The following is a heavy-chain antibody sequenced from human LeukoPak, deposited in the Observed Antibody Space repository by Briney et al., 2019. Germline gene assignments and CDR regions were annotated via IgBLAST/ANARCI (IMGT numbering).Heavy chain of an antibody. CDR3: ARLGTAPFDY. Sequence: PSETLSLTCTVSGGSISSGDYYWNWIRQPPGKGLEWIGYISYTGTTYYNPSLKSRISISEDTSKNLFSLKLNSVTAADTAVYYCARLGTAPFDYWGQGTLVTVSS. CDR1: GGSISSGDYY. D-gene: IGHD2-21*02. J-gene: IGHJ4*02. V-gene: IGHV4-30-4*08. CDR2: ISYTGTT.